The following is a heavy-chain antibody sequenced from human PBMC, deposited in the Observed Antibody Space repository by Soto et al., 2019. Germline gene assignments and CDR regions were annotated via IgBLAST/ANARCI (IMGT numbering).Heavy chain of an antibody. CDR2: IYYSGST. J-gene: IGHJ6*03. CDR1: GGSISSYY. CDR3: ARSLRFLDWSQGSYYYYYTDF. V-gene: IGHV4-59*08. D-gene: IGHD3-3*01. Sequence: SETLSLTCTVSGGSISSYYWSWIRQPPGKGLEWIGYIYYSGSTNYNPSLKSRVTISVDTSKNQFSLKLSSVTAADTAVYYCARSLRFLDWSQGSYYYYYTDFWCKGTTVTLSS.